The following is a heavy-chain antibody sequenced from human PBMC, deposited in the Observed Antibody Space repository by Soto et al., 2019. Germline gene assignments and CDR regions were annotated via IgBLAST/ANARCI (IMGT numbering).Heavy chain of an antibody. Sequence: GGSLRLSCAASGFTFNDYTMHWVRHPPGKCLGCVSPISWDGDATYYAVSVRCRFTLSREKSINLLYLQMNSLRSEYTAVYYCAKGGSGWHCLDYWGQGTLVTVSS. J-gene: IGHJ4*02. CDR2: ISWDGDAT. V-gene: IGHV3-43*01. CDR3: AKGGSGWHCLDY. D-gene: IGHD6-19*01. CDR1: GFTFNDYT.